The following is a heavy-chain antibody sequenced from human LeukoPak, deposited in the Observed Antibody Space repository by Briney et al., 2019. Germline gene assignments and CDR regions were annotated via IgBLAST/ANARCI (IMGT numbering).Heavy chain of an antibody. CDR2: INHSGST. Sequence: PSETLSLTCAVYGGSFSGYYWSWIRQPPGKGLEWIGEINHSGSTNYNPSLKSRVTISVDTSKNQFSLKLSSVTAADTAVYYCARIDWITIFGVDYWGQGTLVTVSS. CDR3: ARIDWITIFGVDY. D-gene: IGHD3-3*01. V-gene: IGHV4-34*01. J-gene: IGHJ4*02. CDR1: GGSFSGYY.